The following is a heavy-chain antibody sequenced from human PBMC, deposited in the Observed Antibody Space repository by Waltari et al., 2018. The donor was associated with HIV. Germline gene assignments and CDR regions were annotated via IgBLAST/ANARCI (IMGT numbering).Heavy chain of an antibody. J-gene: IGHJ4*02. CDR1: GFSVPNYW. V-gene: IGHV3-74*01. CDR3: SRDTFGEYDF. D-gene: IGHD3-3*01. Sequence: EVQLVQSGGGLIKPGWSLRLSCAASGFSVPNYWLHWVRQSPGKGLGWVSRINIDGRTIDYADSVKGRFTISRDSAKNTLSLQMNSLREEDTAVYYCSRDTFGEYDFWGQGALVTVSS. CDR2: INIDGRTI.